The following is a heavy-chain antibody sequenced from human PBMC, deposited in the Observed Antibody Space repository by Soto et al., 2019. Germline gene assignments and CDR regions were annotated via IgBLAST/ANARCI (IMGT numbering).Heavy chain of an antibody. CDR2: INPRNGAT. CDR1: GYTFTAYY. Sequence: ASVKVSCKASGYTFTAYYMHWVRQAPGQGLEWMGWINPRNGATDYARHFQGRVTLTSDTSISTAYMEVTSLTSDDTAVYYCARARGDSSGYYRGRAYYYYGMDVWGQGTTVTVSS. D-gene: IGHD3-22*01. CDR3: ARARGDSSGYYRGRAYYYYGMDV. V-gene: IGHV1-2*02. J-gene: IGHJ6*02.